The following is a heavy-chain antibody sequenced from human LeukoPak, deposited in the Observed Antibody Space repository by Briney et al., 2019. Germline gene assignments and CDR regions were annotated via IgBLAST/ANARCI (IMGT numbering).Heavy chain of an antibody. CDR1: GYTFTSYA. V-gene: IGHV7-4-1*02. CDR3: ARPLRHYDSSGYLGLDAFDI. D-gene: IGHD3-22*01. J-gene: IGHJ3*02. CDR2: INTNTGNP. Sequence: ASVKVSCKASGYTFTSYAMNWVRQAPGQGLEWIGWINTNTGNPTYAQGFTGRFVFSLDTSVSTAYLQISSLKAEDTAVYYCARPLRHYDSSGYLGLDAFDIWGQGTMVTVSS.